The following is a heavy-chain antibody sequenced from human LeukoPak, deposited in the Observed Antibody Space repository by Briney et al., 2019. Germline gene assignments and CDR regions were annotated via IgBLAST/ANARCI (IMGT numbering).Heavy chain of an antibody. D-gene: IGHD2-21*01. CDR3: AKSSSYSDWFDP. J-gene: IGHJ5*02. CDR1: GFTFRSYA. Sequence: GGSLRLSCVASGFTFRSYAMTWVRQAPGKGLQWVSSISDDGGRTYYADSVKGRFTISRDNSKNTLYLQMNSLRAEDTAVYYCAKSSSYSDWFDPWGQGTLVTVSS. CDR2: ISDDGGRT. V-gene: IGHV3-23*01.